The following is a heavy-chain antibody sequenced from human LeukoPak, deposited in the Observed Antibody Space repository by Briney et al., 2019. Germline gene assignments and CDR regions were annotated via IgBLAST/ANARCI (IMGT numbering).Heavy chain of an antibody. V-gene: IGHV4-61*08. J-gene: IGHJ3*02. CDR2: IDYRGST. CDR3: ARSRSGYSYDHAAFEI. Sequence: PSGTLSLTRTVSGGSISSGGYYWSWIRQPPGTGLEWIAYIDYRGSTTYNPSLRSRVTISVDTSRNQFSLKLSSVTAADTAVYYCARSRSGYSYDHAAFEIWGQGTMVTVSS. CDR1: GGSISSGGYY. D-gene: IGHD5-18*01.